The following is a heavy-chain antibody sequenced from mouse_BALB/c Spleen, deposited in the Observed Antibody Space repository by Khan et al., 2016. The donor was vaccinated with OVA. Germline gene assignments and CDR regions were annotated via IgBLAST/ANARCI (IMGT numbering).Heavy chain of an antibody. D-gene: IGHD1-2*01. Sequence: VQLQESGPGLVKPSQSLSLTCTVTSYSITSGYGWNWIRQFPGNKLEWMGYISYSGSTNYNPSLKSRISITRDTSKNQFFLQLNSVTTEDTATYYCARTARIKYWGQGTTRTVSS. J-gene: IGHJ2*01. CDR3: ARTARIKY. CDR1: SYSITSGYG. CDR2: ISYSGST. V-gene: IGHV3-2*02.